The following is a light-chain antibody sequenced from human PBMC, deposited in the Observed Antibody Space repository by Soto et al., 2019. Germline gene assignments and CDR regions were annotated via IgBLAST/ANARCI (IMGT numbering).Light chain of an antibody. V-gene: IGKV1-39*01. CDR1: QSINNY. CDR3: QQSLTTPIT. CDR2: SAS. Sequence: DIQMTQSPAYLSVSVGDRVTITCRASQSINNYLNWYMQRPGQAPKLLIRSASTLQRGVPSRFSGSGSRTECTLTIADLQPDDFGTYYCQQSLTTPITVGHGTRL. J-gene: IGKJ5*01.